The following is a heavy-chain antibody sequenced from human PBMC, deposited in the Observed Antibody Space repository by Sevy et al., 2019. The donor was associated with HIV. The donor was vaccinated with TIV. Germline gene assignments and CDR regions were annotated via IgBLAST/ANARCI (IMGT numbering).Heavy chain of an antibody. D-gene: IGHD3-10*01. V-gene: IGHV3-30*18. CDR1: GFTFSSYG. CDR3: AKLRGGAATYFQH. CDR2: ISYDGSNK. Sequence: GGSLRLSCAASGFTFSSYGMHWVRQAPGKGLEWVAVISYDGSNKYYADSVKGRFTISRDNSKNTLYLQMNSLRAEDTAVYYCAKLRGGAATYFQHWGQGTLVTVSS. J-gene: IGHJ1*01.